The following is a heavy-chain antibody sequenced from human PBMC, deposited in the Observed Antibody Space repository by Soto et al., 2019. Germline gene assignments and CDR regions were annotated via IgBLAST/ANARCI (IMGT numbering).Heavy chain of an antibody. CDR2: ITGSGGDT. J-gene: IGHJ4*02. CDR1: GFTFTSYS. V-gene: IGHV3-23*01. Sequence: GGSLRLPCAASGFTFTSYSMNWVRQAPGKGLERFSAITGSGGDTYHAESVKGLFTISRDNSDNTLYLQLNSLRAEDTAVYYCAKGSSDSRPYYFDYWGQGTLVTVSS. D-gene: IGHD3-22*01. CDR3: AKGSSDSRPYYFDY.